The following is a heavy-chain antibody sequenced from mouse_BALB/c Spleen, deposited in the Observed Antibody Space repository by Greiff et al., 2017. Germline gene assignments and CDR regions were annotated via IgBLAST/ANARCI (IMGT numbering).Heavy chain of an antibody. CDR1: GYSITSGYY. J-gene: IGHJ2*01. V-gene: IGHV3-6*02. D-gene: IGHD2-2*01. CDR3: AREEDGYDYFDY. Sequence: EVKLMESGPGLVKPSQSLSLTCSVTGYSITSGYYWNWIRQFPGNKLEWMGYISYDGSNNYNPSLKNRISITRDTSKNQFFLKLNSVTTEDTATYYCAREEDGYDYFDYWGQGTTLTVSS. CDR2: ISYDGSN.